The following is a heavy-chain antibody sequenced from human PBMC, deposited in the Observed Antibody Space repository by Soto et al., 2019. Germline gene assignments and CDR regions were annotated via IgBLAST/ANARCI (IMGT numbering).Heavy chain of an antibody. CDR3: ARDNSQNSGTPAASSWFHP. D-gene: IGHD2-15*01. J-gene: IGHJ5*02. Sequence: ASGKVSCKASGFSFSDYFMHWVRQAPGQGLEGMGIINPSGDSRNYAQKFQGRVTITRDTSTSTVYMDLSSLRYEDTAVYYCARDNSQNSGTPAASSWFHPWGQGTPVTVSS. V-gene: IGHV1-46*01. CDR2: INPSGDSR. CDR1: GFSFSDYF.